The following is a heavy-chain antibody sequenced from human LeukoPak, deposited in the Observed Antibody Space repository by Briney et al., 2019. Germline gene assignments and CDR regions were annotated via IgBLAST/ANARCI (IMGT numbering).Heavy chain of an antibody. D-gene: IGHD1-26*01. CDR2: ISGSGGST. CDR1: GFTFSSYA. CDR3: AKDRWARSGDLFDY. J-gene: IGHJ4*02. V-gene: IGHV3-23*01. Sequence: PGRSLSFSCAASGFTFSSYAMIRVRKAPGKGREWVSDISGSGGSTYYADSVKGRFTITRDNSKNTLYLQMNSLRAEDTAVYYCAKDRWARSGDLFDYWGQGTLVTVSS.